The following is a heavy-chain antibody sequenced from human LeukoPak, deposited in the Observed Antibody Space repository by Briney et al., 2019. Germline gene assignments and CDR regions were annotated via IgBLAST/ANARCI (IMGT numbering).Heavy chain of an antibody. J-gene: IGHJ2*01. Sequence: SGGSLRLSCAASGFTFSSYAMSWVRQAPGKGLEWVSAISGSGGSTYYADSVKGRFTISRDNSKNTLYLQMNSLRAEDTAVYYCAKELGYCSSTSCSRYFDLWGRGTLVTVSS. V-gene: IGHV3-23*01. CDR3: AKELGYCSSTSCSRYFDL. CDR1: GFTFSSYA. D-gene: IGHD2-2*01. CDR2: ISGSGGST.